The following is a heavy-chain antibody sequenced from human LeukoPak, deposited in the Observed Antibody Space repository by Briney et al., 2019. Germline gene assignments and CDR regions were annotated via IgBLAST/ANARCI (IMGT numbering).Heavy chain of an antibody. CDR2: IYYSGSS. CDR3: GRDSGGWCDP. CDR1: GGSISSYY. Sequence: SETLSLTCTVSGGSISSYYWSWIRQPPGKGLEWIGYIYYSGSSNYNPSLKSRVPISVYTSKNQFSLKLNSVTAADTAVEYCGRDSGGWCDPCGQGTRVTVSS. V-gene: IGHV4-59*01. J-gene: IGHJ5*02.